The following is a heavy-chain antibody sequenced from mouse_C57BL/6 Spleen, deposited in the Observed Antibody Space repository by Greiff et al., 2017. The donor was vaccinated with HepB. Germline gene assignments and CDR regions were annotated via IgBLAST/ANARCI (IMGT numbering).Heavy chain of an antibody. D-gene: IGHD2-12*01. CDR2: ILPGRGST. CDR3: AAGSNDVYFDY. CDR1: GYTFTGYW. J-gene: IGHJ2*01. V-gene: IGHV1-9*01. Sequence: QVQLKESGAELLKPGASVKLSCKATGYTFTGYWIEWVKQRPGHGLEWIGEILPGRGSTKYNEKCKGKATFTADTSSNTAYMQLSSLTTEDSASYYCAAGSNDVYFDYWGQGTTLTVSS.